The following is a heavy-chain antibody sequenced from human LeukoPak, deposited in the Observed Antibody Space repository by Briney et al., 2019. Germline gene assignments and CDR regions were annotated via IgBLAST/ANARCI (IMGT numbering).Heavy chain of an antibody. CDR2: ISYSGST. CDR3: ARDKEMAAANSPYWYFDL. Sequence: SETLSLTCTVSGGSVTSSGCFWGWVCQPPGEGLEWIGSISYSGSTSYTPSLKSRITISLDTSKNQFSLQLNSVTPEDTAVYYCARDKEMAAANSPYWYFDLWGRGTLVTVSS. CDR1: GGSVTSSGCF. V-gene: IGHV4-39*07. D-gene: IGHD6-13*01. J-gene: IGHJ2*01.